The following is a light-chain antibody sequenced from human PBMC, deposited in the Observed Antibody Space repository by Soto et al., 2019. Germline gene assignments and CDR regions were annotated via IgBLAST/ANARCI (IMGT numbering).Light chain of an antibody. V-gene: IGKV1-39*01. CDR1: QTVSNK. CDR3: HQRYSSPRT. CDR2: DTS. J-gene: IGKJ1*01. Sequence: EILLTQSPSSLSASPGERATISCRASQTVSNKLAWYQHKPGQAPKLLIYDTSSLHGGVPSRFSGSGSGTDFTLTISSLQPEDFATYYCHQRYSSPRTFGQGTKVDIK.